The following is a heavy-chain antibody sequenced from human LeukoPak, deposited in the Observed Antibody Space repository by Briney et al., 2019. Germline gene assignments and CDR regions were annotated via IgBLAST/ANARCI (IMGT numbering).Heavy chain of an antibody. CDR3: ARDTFQPGLIDS. CDR2: INTDSSDI. J-gene: IGHJ4*02. CDR1: GFTFSRYA. D-gene: IGHD2-2*01. Sequence: GGSLRLSCAASGFTFSRYAMNWVRQAPGKGLEWVSYINTDSSDIHYADSVKGRFTISRGNASNTLYLQLSSLRAEDSAVYYCARDTFQPGLIDSWGQGTLVTVSS. V-gene: IGHV3-21*05.